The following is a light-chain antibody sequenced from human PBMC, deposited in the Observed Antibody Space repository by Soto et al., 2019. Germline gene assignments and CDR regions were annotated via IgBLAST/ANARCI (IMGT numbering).Light chain of an antibody. Sequence: QSELTQAASVSGSPGQSITISCTGTSSDVGGYNYVSWYQQHPGKAPKLMIYDVSNRPSGVSNRFSGSKSGNTASLTISGLQAEDEADYYCSSYTSSSTLGYVFGTGTKVTVL. J-gene: IGLJ1*01. CDR3: SSYTSSSTLGYV. CDR2: DVS. CDR1: SSDVGGYNY. V-gene: IGLV2-14*01.